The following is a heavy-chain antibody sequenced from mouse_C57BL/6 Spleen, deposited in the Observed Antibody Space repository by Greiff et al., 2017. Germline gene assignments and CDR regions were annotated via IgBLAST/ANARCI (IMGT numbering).Heavy chain of an antibody. CDR2: IYPSDSDT. CDR3: AIEDSSGYLDY. CDR1: GYTFTSYW. Sequence: QVQLQQSGAELVKPGASVKLSCKASGYTFTSYWMHWVKQRPGQGLEWIGRIYPSDSDTNYNQKFKGKATLTVDKSSSPAYMQLSSLTSEDSAFXYCAIEDSSGYLDYWGQGTTLTVSS. J-gene: IGHJ2*01. V-gene: IGHV1-74*01. D-gene: IGHD3-2*02.